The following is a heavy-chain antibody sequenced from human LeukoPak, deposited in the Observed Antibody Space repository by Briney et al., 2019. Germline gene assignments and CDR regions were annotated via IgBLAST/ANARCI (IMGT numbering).Heavy chain of an antibody. CDR2: SYYSGST. CDR1: GGSISSYY. V-gene: IGHV4-59*08. J-gene: IGHJ4*02. D-gene: IGHD3-22*01. CDR3: ARQNPFDLGYYDSSGYYYFDY. Sequence: SSETLSLTCTVSGGSISSYYWSWIRQPPGKGLEWIGYSYYSGSTNYNPSLKSRVTISVDTSKNQFSLKLSSVTDADTAVYYCARQNPFDLGYYDSSGYYYFDYWGQGTLVTVSS.